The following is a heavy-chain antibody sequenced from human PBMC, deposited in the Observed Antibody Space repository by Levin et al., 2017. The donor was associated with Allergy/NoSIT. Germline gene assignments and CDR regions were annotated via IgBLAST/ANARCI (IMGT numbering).Heavy chain of an antibody. CDR1: GGSIRLGGYY. CDR2: IYYSGET. Sequence: SQTLSLTCSVSGGSIRLGGYYWGWIRQHPVKGLEWLGYIYYSGETFYNPSVESRLVISHDTSENQFSLKLTSLTAADTAVYYCVRAQTGYVSPFDFWGPGTLVTVSS. V-gene: IGHV4-31*03. D-gene: IGHD3-9*01. J-gene: IGHJ4*02. CDR3: VRAQTGYVSPFDF.